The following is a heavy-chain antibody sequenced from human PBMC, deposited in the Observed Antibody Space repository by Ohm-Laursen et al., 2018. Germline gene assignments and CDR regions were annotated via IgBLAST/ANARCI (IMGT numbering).Heavy chain of an antibody. D-gene: IGHD5-12*01. CDR2: IYYSGNT. Sequence: GTLSLTCTVSSGSISSYYWSWIRQPPGKGLEWIGSIYYSGNTDYNPSLKSRVTISVDTSKNQFSLKLSSVTAADTAVYFCARRVDSGHYFDFWGQGTLVTVSS. V-gene: IGHV4-59*08. J-gene: IGHJ4*02. CDR3: ARRVDSGHYFDF. CDR1: SGSISSYY.